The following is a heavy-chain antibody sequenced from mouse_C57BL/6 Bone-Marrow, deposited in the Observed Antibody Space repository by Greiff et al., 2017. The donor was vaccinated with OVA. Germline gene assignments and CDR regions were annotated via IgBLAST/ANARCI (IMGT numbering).Heavy chain of an antibody. Sequence: QVQLQQPGAELVKPGASVKLSCKASGYTFTSYWITWVKQRPGQGLEWIGDIYPGSGSTNYNEKFKSKATLTVDTSSSTAYMQLSSLTSEDSAVDYCARSAGIGTLWYFDVWGTGTTVTVSS. J-gene: IGHJ1*03. CDR3: ARSAGIGTLWYFDV. CDR1: GYTFTSYW. CDR2: IYPGSGST. V-gene: IGHV1-55*01. D-gene: IGHD4-1*01.